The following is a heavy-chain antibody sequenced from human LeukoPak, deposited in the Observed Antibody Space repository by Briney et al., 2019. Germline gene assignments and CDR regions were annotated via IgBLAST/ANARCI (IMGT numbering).Heavy chain of an antibody. J-gene: IGHJ4*02. Sequence: SETLSLTCTVSGGSISSYYWSWIRQPPGKGLEGIGYIYYSGSTNYNPSLKSRVTISVDTSKNQFSLKLSSVTAADTAVYYCARAAVAAAGVLFDYWGQGTLVTVSS. CDR1: GGSISSYY. CDR3: ARAAVAAAGVLFDY. CDR2: IYYSGST. D-gene: IGHD6-13*01. V-gene: IGHV4-59*01.